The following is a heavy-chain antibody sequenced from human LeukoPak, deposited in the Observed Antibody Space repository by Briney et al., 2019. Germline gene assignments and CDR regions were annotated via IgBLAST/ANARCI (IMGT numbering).Heavy chain of an antibody. CDR1: GGSIRSGDYY. J-gene: IGHJ4*02. Sequence: PSQTLSLTCTVSGGSIRSGDYYWSWIRQHPGKGLEWIGYIYRSGSTYYNPSLKSRLIISVDTSKNRFSLRLSSVTAADTAVYYCARGASTVTTFFDSWGQGTLVTVSS. CDR2: IYRSGST. D-gene: IGHD4-17*01. CDR3: ARGASTVTTFFDS. V-gene: IGHV4-31*03.